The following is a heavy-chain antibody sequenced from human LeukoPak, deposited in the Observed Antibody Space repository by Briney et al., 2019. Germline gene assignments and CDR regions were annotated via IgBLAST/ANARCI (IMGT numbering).Heavy chain of an antibody. J-gene: IGHJ4*02. CDR1: GYTFTSYD. V-gene: IGHV1-8*01. Sequence: ASGKVSCKASGYTFTSYDINWVRQATGQGLEWMGWMNPNSGNTGYAQKFQGRVTMTRNTSISTAYMELSSLRSEDTAVYYCARVLRGYCTGGVCRRYYFDYWGQGTLVTVSS. D-gene: IGHD2-8*02. CDR2: MNPNSGNT. CDR3: ARVLRGYCTGGVCRRYYFDY.